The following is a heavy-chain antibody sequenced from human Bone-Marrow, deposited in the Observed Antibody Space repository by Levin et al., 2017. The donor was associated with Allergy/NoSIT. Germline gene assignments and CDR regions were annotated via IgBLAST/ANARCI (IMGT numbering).Heavy chain of an antibody. Sequence: SLKISCAASGFTFDDYAMHWVRQIPGKGLEWVSSITWNSAKIAYGDSFKGRFTISRDNAKNSLDLQMNSLRPEDTALYYCAKDIASGYFLAFDYWGQGALVTVSS. J-gene: IGHJ4*02. CDR3: AKDIASGYFLAFDY. D-gene: IGHD5-12*01. CDR1: GFTFDDYA. CDR2: ITWNSAKI. V-gene: IGHV3-9*01.